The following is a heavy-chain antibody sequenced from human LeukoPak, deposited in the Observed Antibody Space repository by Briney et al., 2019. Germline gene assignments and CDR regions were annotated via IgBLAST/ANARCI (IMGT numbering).Heavy chain of an antibody. CDR2: ISTYNGKT. D-gene: IGHD2-15*01. V-gene: IGHV1-18*01. J-gene: IGHJ1*01. CDR1: GYTFTSYG. CDR3: ARTDIVVVVAATPGYFQH. Sequence: ASVKVSCKASGYTFTSYGITWVRQAPGQGLGWMGWISTYNGKTNYAQKLQGRVTMTTDTSTSTAYMELRSLRSDDTAVYYCARTDIVVVVAATPGYFQHWGQGTLVTVSS.